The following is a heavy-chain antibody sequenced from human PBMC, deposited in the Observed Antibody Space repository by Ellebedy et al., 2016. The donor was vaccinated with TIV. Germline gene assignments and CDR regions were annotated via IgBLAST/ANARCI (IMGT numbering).Heavy chain of an antibody. J-gene: IGHJ5*02. Sequence: GESLKISCVTSGITFTNYWMSWVRQAPGKGLEWVATIKEDGSETFSVDSVKGRFTISRDNSRNTLYLQMNSLRADDSAIYYCGRDAVTGNGRWDWLDPWGRGSLVTVSS. CDR2: IKEDGSET. D-gene: IGHD2-21*02. CDR3: GRDAVTGNGRWDWLDP. V-gene: IGHV3-7*03. CDR1: GITFTNYW.